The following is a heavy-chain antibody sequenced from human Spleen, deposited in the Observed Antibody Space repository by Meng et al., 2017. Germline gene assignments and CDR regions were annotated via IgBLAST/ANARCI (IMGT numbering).Heavy chain of an antibody. CDR2: MKSNVDGGTV. CDR1: GFMFRGYA. CDR3: SGHVDY. J-gene: IGHJ4*01. Sequence: GESLKISCAASGFMFRGYAMTWVRQAPGRGLERIGRMKSNVDGGTVDYAAAVKGRFFISRDDSENTFYLQMNSLKTEDTAVYYCSGHVDYWGHGTQVTVSS. V-gene: IGHV3-15*01.